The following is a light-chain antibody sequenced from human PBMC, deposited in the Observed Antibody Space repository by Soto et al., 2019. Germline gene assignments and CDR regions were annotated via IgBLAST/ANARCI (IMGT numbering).Light chain of an antibody. V-gene: IGKV1-5*01. CDR3: QQYNSYSRWT. J-gene: IGKJ1*01. CDR1: QSISRW. CDR2: DAS. Sequence: IQMTQSPSTLSASVGDRVTISCRASQSISRWLAWYQQKPGKAPKFLIYDASNLESGVPSRFSGSGSGTEFTLTISSLQPDDFAAYFCQQYNSYSRWTFGQGTKVEIK.